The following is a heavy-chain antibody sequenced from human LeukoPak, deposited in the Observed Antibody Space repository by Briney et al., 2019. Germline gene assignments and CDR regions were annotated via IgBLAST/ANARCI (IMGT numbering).Heavy chain of an antibody. Sequence: SETLSLTCAVYGGSFSGYYWSWIRQPPGKGLEWIGEINHSGSTNYNPSLKSRVTISVDTSKNQFSLKLSSVTAADTAVYYCARGGWHYDSSSSGGTEPHFDYWGQGTLVTVSS. CDR2: INHSGST. V-gene: IGHV4-34*01. CDR1: GGSFSGYY. J-gene: IGHJ4*02. D-gene: IGHD3-22*01. CDR3: ARGGWHYDSSSSGGTEPHFDY.